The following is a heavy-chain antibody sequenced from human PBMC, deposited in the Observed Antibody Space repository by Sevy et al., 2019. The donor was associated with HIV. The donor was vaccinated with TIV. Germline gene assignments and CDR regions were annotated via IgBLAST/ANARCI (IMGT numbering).Heavy chain of an antibody. D-gene: IGHD2-2*03. CDR2: IYTSGNTNRGNT. CDR1: GDSVTNYY. J-gene: IGHJ4*02. Sequence: SETLSLNCTVSGDSVTNYYWNWIRQPAGKGLEWVGRIYTSGNTNRGNTNYNPSLKSRVTMSVDMSKNRFSLKLTSVTAADSVVYYCTSGRGYSYSLNYWGQGTVVTVSS. CDR3: TSGRGYSYSLNY. V-gene: IGHV4-4*07.